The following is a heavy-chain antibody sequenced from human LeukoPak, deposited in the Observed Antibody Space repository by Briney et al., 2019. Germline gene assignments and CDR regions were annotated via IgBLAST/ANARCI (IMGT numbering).Heavy chain of an antibody. CDR2: ISSSDSTI. J-gene: IGHJ4*02. Sequence: GGSLRLSCAASGFTFSDYYMSWIRQAPGKGLEWVSYISSSDSTIYYADSVKGRFTISRDNAKNSLYLQMNSLRAEDTALYYCARAWADGYNYDYWGQGTLVTVSS. CDR3: ARAWADGYNYDY. CDR1: GFTFSDYY. V-gene: IGHV3-11*01. D-gene: IGHD5-24*01.